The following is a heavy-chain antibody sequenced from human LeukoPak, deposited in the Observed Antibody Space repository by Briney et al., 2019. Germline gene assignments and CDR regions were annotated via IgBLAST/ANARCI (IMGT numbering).Heavy chain of an antibody. CDR3: ARVEKYQVYQLLPYQLFDF. V-gene: IGHV4-34*01. D-gene: IGHD2-2*02. CDR2: FNHSGDT. J-gene: IGHJ4*02. Sequence: SETLSLTCAVYGGSFSGYYWNWIRQPPGKGLEWIGEFNHSGDTNYSPSLKSRVTISVDTSKSQFSLKLNSVTAADTAVYYCARVEKYQVYQLLPYQLFDFWGQGTLITVSS. CDR1: GGSFSGYY.